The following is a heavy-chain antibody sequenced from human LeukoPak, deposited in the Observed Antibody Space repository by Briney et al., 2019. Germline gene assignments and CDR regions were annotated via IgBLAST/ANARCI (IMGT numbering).Heavy chain of an antibody. CDR3: ARAYGSGRYRNFDY. D-gene: IGHD3-10*01. CDR2: IYSGGST. Sequence: GRSLRLSCAASGFTGSSNYMSWVRQAPGKGLEWVSVIYSGGSTYYADSGKGRFTISRDNSKNTLYLQMNSRRAEDTAVYYCARAYGSGRYRNFDYWGQGTLVTVSS. CDR1: GFTGSSNY. V-gene: IGHV3-66*01. J-gene: IGHJ4*02.